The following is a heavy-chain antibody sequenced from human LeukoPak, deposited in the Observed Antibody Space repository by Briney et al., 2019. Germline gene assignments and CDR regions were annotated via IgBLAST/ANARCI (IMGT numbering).Heavy chain of an antibody. D-gene: IGHD3-10*01. Sequence: PGRSLRLSCAASGFTFSSYGMHWVRQAPGKGLEWVAVIWYDGSNKYYADSVKGRFTISRDNSKNTLYLQMNSLRAEDTAVYYCARDPNYGGTGMDVWGKGTTVTVSS. CDR3: ARDPNYGGTGMDV. CDR2: IWYDGSNK. V-gene: IGHV3-33*01. J-gene: IGHJ6*04. CDR1: GFTFSSYG.